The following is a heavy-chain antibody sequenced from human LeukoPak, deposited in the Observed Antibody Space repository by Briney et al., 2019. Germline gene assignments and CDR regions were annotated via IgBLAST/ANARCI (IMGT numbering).Heavy chain of an antibody. V-gene: IGHV3-11*04. CDR1: GFTFSDYY. CDR2: ISSSGSTI. D-gene: IGHD5-18*01. CDR3: ATQRGYSYGDAFDI. J-gene: IGHJ3*02. Sequence: PGGSLRLSCAASGFTFSDYYMSRIRQAPGKGLEWVSYISSSGSTIYYADSVKGRFTISRDNAKNSLYLQMNSLRAEDTAVYYCATQRGYSYGDAFDIWGQGTMVTVSS.